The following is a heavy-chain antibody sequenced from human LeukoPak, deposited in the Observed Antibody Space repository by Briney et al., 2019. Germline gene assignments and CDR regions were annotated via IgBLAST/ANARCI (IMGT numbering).Heavy chain of an antibody. CDR1: GSTFSSYA. J-gene: IGHJ4*02. CDR2: ISYDGSNK. Sequence: GGSLRLSCAASGSTFSSYAMHWVRQAPGKGLEWVAVISYDGSNKYYADSVKGRFTISRDNSKNTLYLQMNSLRAEDTAVYYCARETDHYFDYWGQGTLVTASS. CDR3: ARETDHYFDY. V-gene: IGHV3-30-3*01.